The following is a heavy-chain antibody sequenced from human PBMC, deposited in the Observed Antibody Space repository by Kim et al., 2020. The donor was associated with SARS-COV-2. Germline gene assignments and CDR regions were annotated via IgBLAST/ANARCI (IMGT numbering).Heavy chain of an antibody. D-gene: IGHD3-22*01. CDR3: ARDLGDTMIPVPSGMDV. Sequence: GGSLRLSCAASGFTFSSYGMHWVRQAPGKGLEWVAVIWYDGSNKYYADSVKGRFTISRDNSKNTLYLQMNSLRAEDTAVYYCARDLGDTMIPVPSGMDVWGQGTTVTVSS. J-gene: IGHJ6*02. CDR1: GFTFSSYG. V-gene: IGHV3-33*01. CDR2: IWYDGSNK.